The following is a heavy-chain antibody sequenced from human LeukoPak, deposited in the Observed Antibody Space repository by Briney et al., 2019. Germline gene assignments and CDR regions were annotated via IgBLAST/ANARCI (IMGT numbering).Heavy chain of an antibody. D-gene: IGHD3-3*01. J-gene: IGHJ4*02. CDR1: GFTFSSYS. CDR3: ATDRGWRTSGYYLYYFEY. Sequence: VGSLRLSCAASGFTFSSYSMNWVRQAPGKGLEWVSYISSSSSTIYYADSVKGRFTISRDNTMNSLYLQMSSLRAEDTAVYYCATDRGWRTSGYYLYYFEYWGQGTLATYSS. CDR2: ISSSSSTI. V-gene: IGHV3-48*04.